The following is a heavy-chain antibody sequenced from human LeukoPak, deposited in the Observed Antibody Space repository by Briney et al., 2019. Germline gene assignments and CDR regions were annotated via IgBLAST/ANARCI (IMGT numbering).Heavy chain of an antibody. CDR2: IIPIFGTT. J-gene: IGHJ4*02. CDR1: GGTFSSYA. CDR3: AREISRPVYHGNIDY. D-gene: IGHD5-24*01. V-gene: IGHV1-69*06. Sequence: GSSVKVSCKASGGTFSSYAISWVRQAPGQGLEWMGGIIPIFGTTNYAQKFQDRVAITADKSTSTAYMELSSLRSEDTAVYYCAREISRPVYHGNIDYWGQGTLVTVSS.